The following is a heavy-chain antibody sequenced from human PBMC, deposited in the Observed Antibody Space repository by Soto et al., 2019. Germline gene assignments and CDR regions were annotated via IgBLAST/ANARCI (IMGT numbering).Heavy chain of an antibody. J-gene: IGHJ6*02. V-gene: IGHV4-31*02. CDR1: GGSISSGDFY. CDR3: ARAPGRMMNALRYYYGLDV. D-gene: IGHD2-8*01. Sequence: QVQLQESGPGLVKPSETLSFTCNVSGGSISSGDFYWSWIRQLPGKGLEWIGSINHRGGTYYNPASTSRITISVDTSKNQFSLKMTSVTAADTAVYFCARAPGRMMNALRYYYGLDVWGQGTTVTVSS. CDR2: INHRGGT.